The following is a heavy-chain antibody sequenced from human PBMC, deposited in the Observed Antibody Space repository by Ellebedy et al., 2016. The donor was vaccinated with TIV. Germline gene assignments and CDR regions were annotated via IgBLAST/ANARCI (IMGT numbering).Heavy chain of an antibody. CDR3: ERHRPEYYMRWFDV. CDR2: IDPSDSYS. Sequence: GESLKISCKGSGYNFANYWIVWVRQLPGKGLEWMGRIDPSDSYSNYNPSFQGHVTMSAAKSSSTAYLHWSSLRASDTAMYYCERHRPEYYMRWFDVWGQGTLVTVSS. CDR1: GYNFANYW. D-gene: IGHD2/OR15-2a*01. J-gene: IGHJ5*02. V-gene: IGHV5-10-1*01.